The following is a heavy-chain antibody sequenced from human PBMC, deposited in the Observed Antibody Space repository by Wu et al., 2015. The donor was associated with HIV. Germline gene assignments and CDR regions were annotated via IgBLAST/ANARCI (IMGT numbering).Heavy chain of an antibody. CDR3: ASRKEAYSSSWPAFSGAFDI. CDR1: GGSLSSYA. CDR2: INPLFGTT. J-gene: IGHJ3*02. V-gene: IGHV1-69*05. Sequence: QVQLVQSESEMKKPESSVKVSCKASGGSLSSYAISWVRQAPGQGLEWMGGINPLFGTTKFAQKFQGRLTLTTDELKTTAYMELSSLKSEDTGVYYCASRKEAYSSSWPAFSGAFDIWGQGTMVTVSS. D-gene: IGHD6-13*01.